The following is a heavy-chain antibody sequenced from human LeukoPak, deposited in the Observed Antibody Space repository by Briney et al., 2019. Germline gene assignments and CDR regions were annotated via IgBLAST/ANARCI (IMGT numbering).Heavy chain of an antibody. V-gene: IGHV3-7*01. CDR2: IHQDGSEK. CDR1: GFTFNYYW. CDR3: ARVRKLRTRGVMVALGY. Sequence: GGSLRLSCAASGFTFNYYWLTWVRQAPGKGLEWVANIHQDGSEKYYVDSVKGRFIISRDNAKNSLYLQMNSLRAEDTAVYYCARVRKLRTRGVMVALGYWGQGTLVTVS. D-gene: IGHD3-10*01. J-gene: IGHJ4*02.